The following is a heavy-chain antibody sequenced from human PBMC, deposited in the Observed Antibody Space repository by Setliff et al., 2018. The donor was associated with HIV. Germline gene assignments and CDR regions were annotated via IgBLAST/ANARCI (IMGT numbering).Heavy chain of an antibody. Sequence: PSETLSLTCAVYGRAFTGYFWTWIRHFPGKGLEWIGEINHSGSTNYNPSLKSRATISVDKSKKQFSLKVTSVTAADTAVYYCARDPRPSNYRLLWYFDFWGQGTLVTVSS. CDR1: GRAFTGYF. J-gene: IGHJ4*02. CDR3: ARDPRPSNYRLLWYFDF. CDR2: INHSGST. D-gene: IGHD2-2*01. V-gene: IGHV4-34*01.